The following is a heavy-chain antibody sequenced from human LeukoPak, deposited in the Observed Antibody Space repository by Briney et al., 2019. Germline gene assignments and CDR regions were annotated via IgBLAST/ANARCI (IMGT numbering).Heavy chain of an antibody. Sequence: GGSLRLSCAASGFTFDDYAMHWVRHAPGKGLEWVSGISWNSGSIGYADSVKGRFTISRGNAENSLYLQMNSLRAEDTALYYCAKSHYYDSSGYYYWGQGTLVTVSS. CDR3: AKSHYYDSSGYYY. CDR1: GFTFDDYA. J-gene: IGHJ4*02. D-gene: IGHD3-22*01. V-gene: IGHV3-9*01. CDR2: ISWNSGSI.